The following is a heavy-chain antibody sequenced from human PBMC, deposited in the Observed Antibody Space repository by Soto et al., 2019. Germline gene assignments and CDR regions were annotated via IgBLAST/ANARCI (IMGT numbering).Heavy chain of an antibody. V-gene: IGHV4-59*01. D-gene: IGHD3-22*01. Sequence: SETLSLTCTVSGGSISPYYWSWIRQPPGKGLEWIGFIFYSGSTNYNPSLTSRVTISVDTSQNQFSLKLTSVTAADTAVYYCARPRSSGYAGEFDYWGQGTLVTVSS. CDR2: IFYSGST. J-gene: IGHJ4*02. CDR3: ARPRSSGYAGEFDY. CDR1: GGSISPYY.